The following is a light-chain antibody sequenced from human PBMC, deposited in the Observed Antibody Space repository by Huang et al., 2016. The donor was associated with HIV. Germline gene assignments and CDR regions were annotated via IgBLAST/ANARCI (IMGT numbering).Light chain of an antibody. CDR3: QQSYTTLGT. V-gene: IGKV1-39*01. CDR1: KRISTY. J-gene: IGKJ2*01. Sequence: DIQMTQSPSSLSASVGDRVTITCRASKRISTYVNWYQQKPGRAPKRLIHSASSFQSGVPSRCSGSGSVTDFTLTISSLQPEDFATYFCQQSYTTLGTFGRGTNLEIK. CDR2: SAS.